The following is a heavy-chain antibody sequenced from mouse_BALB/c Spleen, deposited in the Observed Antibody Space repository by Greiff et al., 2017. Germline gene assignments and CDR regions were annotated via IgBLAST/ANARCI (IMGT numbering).Heavy chain of an antibody. V-gene: IGHV2-2*02. Sequence: VQLQQSGPGLVQPSQSLSITCTVSGFSLTSYGVHWVRQSPGKGLEWLGVIWSGGSTDYNAAFISRLSISKDNSKSQVFFKMNSLQANDTAIYYCASSYYRYEDYAMDYWGQGTSVTVSS. CDR1: GFSLTSYG. J-gene: IGHJ4*01. CDR3: ASSYYRYEDYAMDY. D-gene: IGHD2-14*01. CDR2: IWSGGST.